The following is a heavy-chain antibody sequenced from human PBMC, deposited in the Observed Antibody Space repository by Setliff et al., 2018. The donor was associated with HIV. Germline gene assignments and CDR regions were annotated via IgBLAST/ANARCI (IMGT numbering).Heavy chain of an antibody. V-gene: IGHV4-39*01. CDR3: ARIVRWELVATSTFFYYYMDV. J-gene: IGHJ6*03. D-gene: IGHD1-26*01. CDR1: GASLSSSSHH. Sequence: TLSLTCTVSGASLSSSSHHWAWIRQPPGKGLEYIGNIYYTGSTHHNPSLEGRVATSVDTSKNQFSLKLSSVTAADTAVYYCARIVRWELVATSTFFYYYMDVWGKGTTVTVSS. CDR2: IYYTGST.